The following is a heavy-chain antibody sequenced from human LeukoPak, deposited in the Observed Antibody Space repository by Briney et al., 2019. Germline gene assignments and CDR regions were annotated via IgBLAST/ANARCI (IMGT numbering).Heavy chain of an antibody. CDR2: INHSGST. V-gene: IGHV4-34*01. CDR1: GGSFSGYY. J-gene: IGHJ4*02. Sequence: SETLCLTCAVYGGSFSGYYWSWIRQPPGKGLEWIGEINHSGSTNYNPSLKSRVTISVDTSKNQFSLKLSSVTAADTAVYYCARGHVRSTLDFDYWGQGTLVTVSS. D-gene: IGHD2/OR15-2a*01. CDR3: ARGHVRSTLDFDY.